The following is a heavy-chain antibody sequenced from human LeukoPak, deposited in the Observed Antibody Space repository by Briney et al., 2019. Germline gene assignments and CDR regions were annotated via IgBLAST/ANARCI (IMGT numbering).Heavy chain of an antibody. D-gene: IGHD2-15*01. J-gene: IGHJ4*02. Sequence: GGSLRLSSAASEFTFTSYVMHWVHQAPGKGLEWMANLNQDGAEKHYVDSVKGRFTISRDNAKNSLYLELNSLRAEDTAVYYCARDKVVGDSYFDSWGQGILVTVSS. CDR2: LNQDGAEK. CDR3: ARDKVVGDSYFDS. V-gene: IGHV3-7*01. CDR1: EFTFTSYV.